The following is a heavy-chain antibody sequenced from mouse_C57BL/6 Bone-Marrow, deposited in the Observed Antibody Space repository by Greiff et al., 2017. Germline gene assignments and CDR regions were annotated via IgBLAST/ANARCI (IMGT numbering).Heavy chain of an antibody. J-gene: IGHJ2*01. CDR2: IRNKANGYTT. V-gene: IGHV7-3*01. D-gene: IGHD2-12*01. CDR1: GFTFTAYY. Sequence: EVQGVESGGGLVQPGGSLSLSCAASGFTFTAYYMSWVRQPPGKALEWLGFIRNKANGYTTEYSASVKGRFTISRDNSQSILYLQMNALRAEDSATYYCARLRREGVDYWGQGTTLTVSS. CDR3: ARLRREGVDY.